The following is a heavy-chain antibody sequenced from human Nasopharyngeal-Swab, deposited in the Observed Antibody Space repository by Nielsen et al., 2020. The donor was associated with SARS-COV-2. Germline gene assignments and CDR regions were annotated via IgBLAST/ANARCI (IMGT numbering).Heavy chain of an antibody. CDR2: INWNGGMT. D-gene: IGHD1-7*01. J-gene: IGHJ4*02. Sequence: VRQAPGKGLEWVSGINWNGGMTAYADSVKGRFTISRDTAKNSLYLQMNTLTADDTALYYCARARSGTLDFWGQGTLVTVSS. V-gene: IGHV3-20*03. CDR3: ARARSGTLDF.